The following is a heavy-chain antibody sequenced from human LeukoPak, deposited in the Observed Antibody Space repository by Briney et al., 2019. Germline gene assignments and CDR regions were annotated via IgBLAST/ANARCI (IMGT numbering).Heavy chain of an antibody. V-gene: IGHV3-23*01. CDR3: AKTYRYCSGSSCYYQYMDV. J-gene: IGHJ6*03. D-gene: IGHD2-15*01. CDR2: ISGSGGGT. CDR1: GFTFSSYA. Sequence: GGSLRLSCAASGFTFSSYAMSWVRQAAGKGLEWVSAISGSGGGTYYADSVKGRFTISRDNSKNTLYLQMNSLRAEDAAVYFCAKTYRYCSGSSCYYQYMDVWGKGTTVTVSS.